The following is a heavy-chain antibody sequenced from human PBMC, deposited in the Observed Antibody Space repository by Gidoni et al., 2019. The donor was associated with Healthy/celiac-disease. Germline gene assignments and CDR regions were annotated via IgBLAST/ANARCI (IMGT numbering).Heavy chain of an antibody. CDR2: IYYSGST. Sequence: QVQLQESGPGLVKPSETLSLTCTVSGGSISSYYWSWIRQPPGKGLEWIGYIYYSGSTNYNPSLKSRVTISVDTSKNQFSLKLSSVTAADTAVYYCARSRPIPRPAGTYFFDYWGQGTLVTVSS. CDR1: GGSISSYY. CDR3: ARSRPIPRPAGTYFFDY. D-gene: IGHD6-13*01. V-gene: IGHV4-59*01. J-gene: IGHJ4*02.